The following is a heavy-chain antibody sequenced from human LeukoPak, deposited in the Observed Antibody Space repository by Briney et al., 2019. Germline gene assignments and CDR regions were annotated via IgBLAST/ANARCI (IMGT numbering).Heavy chain of an antibody. CDR1: GGSISSYY. J-gene: IGHJ6*03. CDR3: AREVVDATPSRDYYYYLGV. V-gene: IGHV4-4*07. Sequence: SETLSLTCTVSGGSISSYYWSWIRQSGGKGREWIGRIYISGRTNYNPSLNRPVTLSVDTSKNQSSLKLASVAAADTAVYYCAREVVDATPSRDYYYYLGVWGKGATVTVSS. D-gene: IGHD2-15*01. CDR2: IYISGRT.